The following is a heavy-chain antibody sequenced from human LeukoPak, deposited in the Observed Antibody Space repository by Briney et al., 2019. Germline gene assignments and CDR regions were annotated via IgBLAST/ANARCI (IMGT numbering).Heavy chain of an antibody. CDR3: ARDSESYGLLDY. CDR2: IYNSGSA. V-gene: IGHV4-4*07. D-gene: IGHD5-18*01. CDR1: GGSISSYY. Sequence: SETLSLTCTVSGGSISSYYWSWIRQPAGKGLEWIGRIYNSGSANYNPSLKSRVTMSVDTSKNQFSLKLTSVTAADTAVYYCARDSESYGLLDYWGQGILVTVSS. J-gene: IGHJ4*02.